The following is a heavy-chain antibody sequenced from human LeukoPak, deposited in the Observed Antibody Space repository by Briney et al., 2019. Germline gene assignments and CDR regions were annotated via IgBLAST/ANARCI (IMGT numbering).Heavy chain of an antibody. D-gene: IGHD6-13*01. Sequence: GGSLRLSCAASGFTFSSYDIHWVRQATGKGLEWVSGIGTAGEIYYPGSVKGRLTISRENAKNSLYLQMNSLRAGDTAVYYCARAAYSSTWYSRYFDLWGRGTLVTVSS. V-gene: IGHV3-13*01. CDR3: ARAAYSSTWYSRYFDL. J-gene: IGHJ2*01. CDR2: IGTAGEI. CDR1: GFTFSSYD.